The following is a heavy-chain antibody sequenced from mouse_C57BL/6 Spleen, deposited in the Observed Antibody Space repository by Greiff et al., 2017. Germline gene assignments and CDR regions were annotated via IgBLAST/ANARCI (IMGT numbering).Heavy chain of an antibody. Sequence: VQLQQSGAELVRPGTSVKVSCTASGYAFTHSLLEWVKQRPGPGLEWFGVINPGCGGTTSNEQFKGQATLTADKSSSTAYMQLSGLTAEDCAVYCCARSEYYGSSDYGGQGTTLTVAS. CDR3: ARSEYYGSSDY. V-gene: IGHV1-54*01. CDR2: INPGCGGT. D-gene: IGHD1-1*01. J-gene: IGHJ2*01. CDR1: GYAFTHSL.